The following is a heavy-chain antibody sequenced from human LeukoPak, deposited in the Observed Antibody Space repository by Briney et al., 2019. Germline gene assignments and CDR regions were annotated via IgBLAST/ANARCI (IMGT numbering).Heavy chain of an antibody. CDR1: GFTFSNYA. CDR3: AKDRGSSDYGISVRGRNCFDP. V-gene: IGHV3-23*01. CDR2: ISALGGST. Sequence: GGSLRLSCAASGFTFSNYAMSWVRQAPGKGLEWVSGISALGGSTYYADSVMGRFAISRDSSKSTLYVQMNSLRAEDTAVYYCAKDRGSSDYGISVRGRNCFDPWGQGTLVTVSS. J-gene: IGHJ5*02. D-gene: IGHD5-12*01.